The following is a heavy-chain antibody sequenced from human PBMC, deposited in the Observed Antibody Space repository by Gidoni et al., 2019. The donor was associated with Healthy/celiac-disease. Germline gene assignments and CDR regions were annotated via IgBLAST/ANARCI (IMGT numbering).Heavy chain of an antibody. CDR2: ISYDGSNK. V-gene: IGHV3-30*01. CDR3: ARDRNGMDV. Sequence: QVQLVASGGGVVQPGRSLRLSCAASGFTFSSYAMHWVRQAPGKGLERVAVISYDGSNKYYADSVKGRFTISRDNSKNTLYLQMNSLRAEDTAVYYCARDRNGMDVWGQGTTVTVSS. J-gene: IGHJ6*02. CDR1: GFTFSSYA.